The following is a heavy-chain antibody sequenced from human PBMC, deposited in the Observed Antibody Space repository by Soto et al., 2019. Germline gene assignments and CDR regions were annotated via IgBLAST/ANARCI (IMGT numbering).Heavy chain of an antibody. Sequence: SETLSLTCTVSSGSVSSCDYYWSWIRQPPGKGPEWLGYIHCSGSTNYNPSLKSRVTISKDRSKNQFSLRLSSATAADTAVYFCATWSYGMDVWGRGTTVTVSS. CDR2: IHCSGST. CDR1: SGSVSSCDYY. V-gene: IGHV4-61*08. J-gene: IGHJ6*02. CDR3: ATWSYGMDV.